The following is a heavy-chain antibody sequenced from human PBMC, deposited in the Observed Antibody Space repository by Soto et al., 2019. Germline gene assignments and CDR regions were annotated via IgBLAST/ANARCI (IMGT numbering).Heavy chain of an antibody. CDR3: AKAKLELRSHILYGMEA. D-gene: IGHD1-7*01. V-gene: IGHV3-23*01. CDR1: GFTFSSYV. Sequence: PWGSLRLSCAASGFTFSSYVMSWVRQAPGKGLEWVSGISVSGGSTYFADSVKGRFTISRDNSKNTLYLQMSSLRAEDTAVYYCAKAKLELRSHILYGMEAWGNGNTVIVSP. CDR2: ISVSGGST. J-gene: IGHJ6*04.